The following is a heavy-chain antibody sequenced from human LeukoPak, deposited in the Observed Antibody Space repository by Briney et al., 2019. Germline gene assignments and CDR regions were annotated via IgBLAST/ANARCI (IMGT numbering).Heavy chain of an antibody. Sequence: GGSLGLSCAASGFTFSSYSMNWVRQAPGKGLEWVSSISSSSSYIYYADSVKGRFTISRDNAKNSLYLQMNSLRAEDTAVYYCARGQRELRYFDWLLELDIWGQGTMVTVSS. J-gene: IGHJ3*02. CDR3: ARGQRELRYFDWLLELDI. CDR1: GFTFSSYS. CDR2: ISSSSSYI. V-gene: IGHV3-21*01. D-gene: IGHD3-9*01.